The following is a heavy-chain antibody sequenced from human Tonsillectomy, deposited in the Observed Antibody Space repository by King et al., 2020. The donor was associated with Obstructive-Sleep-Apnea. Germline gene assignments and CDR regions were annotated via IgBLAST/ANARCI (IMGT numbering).Heavy chain of an antibody. D-gene: IGHD4-17*01. J-gene: IGHJ4*02. CDR2: ISSNGGRT. Sequence: VQLVESGGGLVQPGGSLRHSCAASGFTFSNYAMHWVRQAPGKGLEYVSAISSNGGRTYYANPVKGRFTISRDNSKNTLYLQMGILRAEDMAVYYCARGSSGYGDYFDYLGQGTLVTVSS. CDR1: GFTFSNYA. V-gene: IGHV3-64*01. CDR3: ARGSSGYGDYFDY.